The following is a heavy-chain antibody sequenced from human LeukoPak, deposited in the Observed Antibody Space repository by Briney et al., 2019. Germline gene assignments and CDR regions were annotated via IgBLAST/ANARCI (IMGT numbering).Heavy chain of an antibody. D-gene: IGHD6-13*01. J-gene: IGHJ4*02. V-gene: IGHV3-66*01. Sequence: GGSLRLSCAASGFTVSSNYMSWVRQAPGKGLEWVSIIYSGGSTYYADSVKGRFTISRDNSKNTLYLQMNSLRAEDTAVYYCAREGKTYSSSWYRFDYWGQGTLVTVSS. CDR2: IYSGGST. CDR3: AREGKTYSSSWYRFDY. CDR1: GFTVSSNY.